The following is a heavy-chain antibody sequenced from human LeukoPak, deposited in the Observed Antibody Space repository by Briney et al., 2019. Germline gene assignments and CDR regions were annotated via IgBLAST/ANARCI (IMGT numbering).Heavy chain of an antibody. CDR2: INHSGST. V-gene: IGHV4-34*01. J-gene: IGHJ5*02. D-gene: IGHD3-3*01. CDR3: ARGGIWSGYNWFDP. Sequence: PSETLSLTCAVYGGSFSGYYWSWIRQPPGKGLEWIGEINHSGSTNYNPSLKSRVTISVDTSKNQFSLKLSSVTAADTAVYYCARGGIWSGYNWFDPWGQGTLVTVSS. CDR1: GGSFSGYY.